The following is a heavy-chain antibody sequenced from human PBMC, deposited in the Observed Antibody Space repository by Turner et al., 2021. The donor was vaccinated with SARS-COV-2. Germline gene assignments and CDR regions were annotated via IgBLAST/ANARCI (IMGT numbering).Heavy chain of an antibody. V-gene: IGHV4-34*01. CDR1: GGSFSGYY. CDR3: ARGLRGVVLAATLNWFDP. D-gene: IGHD2-15*01. CDR2: INHSGST. Sequence: QVQLQQWGAGLLKPSENLSLTCAVYGGSFSGYYWTWFRQPPGTGLEGIGEINHSGSTNYSPSLKSRVTISVDTSKNQFSLKLSSVTAADTAVYYCARGLRGVVLAATLNWFDPWGQGTLVTVSS. J-gene: IGHJ5*02.